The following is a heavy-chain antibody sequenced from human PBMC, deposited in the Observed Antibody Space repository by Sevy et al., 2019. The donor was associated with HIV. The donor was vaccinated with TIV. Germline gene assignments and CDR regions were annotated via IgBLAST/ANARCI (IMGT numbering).Heavy chain of an antibody. CDR3: AKDSFPGIDGGCAFDI. J-gene: IGHJ3*02. V-gene: IGHV3-9*03. CDR2: ISWNGHSI. Sequence: GGSLRLSCAASGFTFDGYAMHWVRQAPGKGLEWVSGISWNGHSIDYADSVKGRFTISRDNAKNVLYLQMNNLRVLDMAWYYCAKDSFPGIDGGCAFDIWGQGTMVTVSS. D-gene: IGHD1-26*01. CDR1: GFTFDGYA.